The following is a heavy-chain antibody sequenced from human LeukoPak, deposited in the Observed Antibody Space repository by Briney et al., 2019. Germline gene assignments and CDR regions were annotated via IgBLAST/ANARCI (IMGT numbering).Heavy chain of an antibody. CDR2: ISTGGGNT. V-gene: IGHV3-23*01. Sequence: PGGSLRLSCTASGFTFSSYTMSWVRQAPGKGLKWVSTISTGGGNTYYADSVQGRFTFSRDDSKNTLYLQMNSLRAEDTAVYYCAKDGGLWISAHWGDSWGRGTLVTVSS. CDR1: GFTFSSYT. CDR3: AKDGGLWISAHWGDS. D-gene: IGHD2-2*03. J-gene: IGHJ4*02.